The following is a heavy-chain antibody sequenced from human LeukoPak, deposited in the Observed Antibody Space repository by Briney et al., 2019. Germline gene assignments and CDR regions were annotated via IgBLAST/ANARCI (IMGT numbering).Heavy chain of an antibody. D-gene: IGHD4-17*01. J-gene: IGHJ4*02. CDR3: ARAYGFGSYYFDC. CDR2: INHSGST. V-gene: IGHV4-34*01. Sequence: PSETLSLTCAVYGGSFSGYYWSWIRQPPGKGLEWIGEINHSGSTNYNPSLKSRVTIPVDTSKNQFSLKLSSVTAADTAVYYCARAYGFGSYYFDCWGQGTLVTVSS. CDR1: GGSFSGYY.